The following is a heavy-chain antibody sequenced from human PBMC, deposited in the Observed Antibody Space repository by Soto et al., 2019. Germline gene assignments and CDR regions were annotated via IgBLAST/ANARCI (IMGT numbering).Heavy chain of an antibody. CDR2: ISYDGSNK. CDR3: AKADGTVTTY. J-gene: IGHJ4*02. Sequence: GGSLRLSCAASGFTFSSYGMHWVRQAPGKGLEWVAVISYDGSNKYYADSVKGRFTISRDNSKNTLYLQMNSLRAEDTAVYYCAKADGTVTTYWGQGTLVTVSS. V-gene: IGHV3-30*18. D-gene: IGHD4-17*01. CDR1: GFTFSSYG.